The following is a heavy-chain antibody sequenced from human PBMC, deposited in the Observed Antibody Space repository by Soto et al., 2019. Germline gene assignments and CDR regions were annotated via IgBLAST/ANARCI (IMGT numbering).Heavy chain of an antibody. CDR3: EGDWASYSGGWYLGY. V-gene: IGHV1-18*01. D-gene: IGHD6-19*01. CDR2: ISAYNGNT. CDR1: GYTFTSYG. J-gene: IGHJ4*02. Sequence: ASVKVSCKASGYTFTSYGISWVRQAPGQGLEWMGWISAYNGNTNYAQKLQGRVTMTTDTSTSTAYMELRSLRSDDTAVYYCEGDWASYSGGWYLGYWGQGPLVTVSS.